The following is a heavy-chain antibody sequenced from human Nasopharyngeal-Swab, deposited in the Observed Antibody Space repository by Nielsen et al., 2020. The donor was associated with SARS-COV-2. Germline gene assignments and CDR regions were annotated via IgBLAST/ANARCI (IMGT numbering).Heavy chain of an antibody. CDR3: ARHGTGWYEGWFDT. CDR1: GGSISSYY. D-gene: IGHD6-19*01. Sequence: SETLSLTCTVSGGSISSYYWSWIRQPPGKGLEWIGYIYFSGNTKYNPSLSSRVTISLQTSENQMSLRLSSVIAADTAVYYCARHGTGWYEGWFDTWGQGTLVIVSS. CDR2: IYFSGNT. V-gene: IGHV4-59*08. J-gene: IGHJ5*02.